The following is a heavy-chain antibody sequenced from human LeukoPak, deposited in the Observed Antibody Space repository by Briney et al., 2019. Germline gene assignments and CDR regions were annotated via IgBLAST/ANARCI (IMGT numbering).Heavy chain of an antibody. J-gene: IGHJ4*02. V-gene: IGHV3-23*01. Sequence: PGGSLRLSCAASGFTFSSYAMSWVRQAPGKGLEWVSAISGSGGSTYYADSVKDRFTISRDNSKNTLYLQMNSLRAEDTAVYYCAKVFYHIVVVKPKTTFDYWGQGTLVTVSS. CDR1: GFTFSSYA. CDR2: ISGSGGST. D-gene: IGHD2-21*01. CDR3: AKVFYHIVVVKPKTTFDY.